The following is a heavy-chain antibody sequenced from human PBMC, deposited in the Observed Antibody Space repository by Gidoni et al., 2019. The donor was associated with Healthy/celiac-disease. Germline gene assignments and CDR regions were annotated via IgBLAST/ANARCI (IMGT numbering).Heavy chain of an antibody. CDR1: GFTFSSYS. CDR2: ISSSSSTI. D-gene: IGHD3-16*01. V-gene: IGHV3-48*02. J-gene: IGHJ6*02. Sequence: LSCAASGFTFSSYSMNWVRQAPGKGLEWVSYISSSSSTIYYADSVKGRFTISRDNAKNSLYLQMNSLRDEDTAVYYCARDKGWGRYYYYGMDVWGQGTTVTVSS. CDR3: ARDKGWGRYYYYGMDV.